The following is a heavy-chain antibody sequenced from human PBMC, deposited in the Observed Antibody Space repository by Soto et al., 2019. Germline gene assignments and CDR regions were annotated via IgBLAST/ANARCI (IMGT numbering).Heavy chain of an antibody. CDR3: AREPPRGIAVAGTLDY. D-gene: IGHD6-19*01. J-gene: IGHJ4*02. Sequence: SQTLTLTCDISGDSVSSNSAAWNWIRQSPSRGLEWLGRTYYRSKWYNDYAVSVKSRITINPDTSKNQFSLQLNSVTPEDTAVYYCAREPPRGIAVAGTLDYWGQGTLVTVSS. CDR2: TYYRSKWYN. V-gene: IGHV6-1*01. CDR1: GDSVSSNSAA.